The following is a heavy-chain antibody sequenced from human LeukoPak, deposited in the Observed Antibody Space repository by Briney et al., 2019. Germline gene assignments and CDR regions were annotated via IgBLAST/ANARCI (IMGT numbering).Heavy chain of an antibody. D-gene: IGHD2-2*01. J-gene: IGHJ5*02. Sequence: SETLSLTCAVYGGSFSGYYWSWIRQPPGKGLEWMGEINHSGSTNYNPSLKSQVTISVDTSKNQFSLKLSSVTAADTAVYYCARRIVVVPAARSCWIDPWGQGTLVTVSS. CDR1: GGSFSGYY. CDR2: INHSGST. V-gene: IGHV4-34*01. CDR3: ARRIVVVPAARSCWIDP.